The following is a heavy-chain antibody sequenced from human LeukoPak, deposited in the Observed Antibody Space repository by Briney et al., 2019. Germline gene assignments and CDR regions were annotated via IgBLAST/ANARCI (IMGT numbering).Heavy chain of an antibody. CDR3: ARAGPTGVDV. CDR2: INPDSGGA. V-gene: IGHV1-2*02. CDR1: GYIFSVYY. J-gene: IGHJ6*02. Sequence: ASVKVSCKASGYIFSVYYIQWMRLAPGQGLEWMGWINPDSGGANYAQKFQGRVTMTRDTSITTAYMELSRLRSDDTAVYYCARAGPTGVDVWGQGTTVTVSS.